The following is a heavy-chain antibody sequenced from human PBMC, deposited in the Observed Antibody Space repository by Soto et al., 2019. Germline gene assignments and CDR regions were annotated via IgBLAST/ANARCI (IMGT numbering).Heavy chain of an antibody. CDR2: LSGSGSST. D-gene: IGHD2-21*02. J-gene: IGHJ6*02. Sequence: GGSLRLSCAVSGFTFSDYAMSWVRQAPGKGLEWVSSLSGSGSSTYYADSVSGRFTVSRDNSKNTLYLQMNSLRAEDTAVYYCANMGVVVTAIHYYYYGMDVWGQGTTVTVSS. CDR1: GFTFSDYA. CDR3: ANMGVVVTAIHYYYYGMDV. V-gene: IGHV3-23*01.